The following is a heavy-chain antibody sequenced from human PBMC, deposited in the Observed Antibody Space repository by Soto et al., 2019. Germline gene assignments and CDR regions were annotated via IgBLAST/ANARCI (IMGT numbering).Heavy chain of an antibody. J-gene: IGHJ6*02. Sequence: SCAASGFTFSSYGMHWVRQAPGKGLEWVAVISYDGSNKYYADSVKGRFTISRDNSKNTLYLQMNSLRAEDTAVYYCAKDAGIAARLYYYGMDVWGQGTTVTVSS. CDR3: AKDAGIAARLYYYGMDV. V-gene: IGHV3-30*18. D-gene: IGHD6-6*01. CDR1: GFTFSSYG. CDR2: ISYDGSNK.